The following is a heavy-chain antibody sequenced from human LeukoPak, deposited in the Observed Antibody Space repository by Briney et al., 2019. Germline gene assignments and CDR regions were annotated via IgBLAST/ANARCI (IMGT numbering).Heavy chain of an antibody. D-gene: IGHD6-13*01. Sequence: ESLKISCKGSGYSFTNYWIGWVRQMPGKGLEWVGIIFPGDSGSRYSSSFQGQVTISADRSISTAYLQWSSLMASDTAMYYCASQQLVDGFDYWGQGTLVTVSS. CDR3: ASQQLVDGFDY. J-gene: IGHJ4*02. CDR1: GYSFTNYW. V-gene: IGHV5-51*01. CDR2: IFPGDSGS.